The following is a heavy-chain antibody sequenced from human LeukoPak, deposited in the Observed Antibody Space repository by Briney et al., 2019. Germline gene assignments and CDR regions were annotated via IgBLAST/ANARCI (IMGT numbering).Heavy chain of an antibody. CDR3: ARQGSGSHKD. V-gene: IGHV4-59*08. CDR1: GGSISGYY. CDR2: IYYSGST. D-gene: IGHD1-26*01. J-gene: IGHJ4*02. Sequence: SETLSLTCTVSGGSISGYYWSWIRQPPGKGLEWIGYIYYSGSTNYNPSLKSRVTISVDTPKNQFSLKLRSVTAADTAVYYCARQGSGSHKDWGQGTLVTVSS.